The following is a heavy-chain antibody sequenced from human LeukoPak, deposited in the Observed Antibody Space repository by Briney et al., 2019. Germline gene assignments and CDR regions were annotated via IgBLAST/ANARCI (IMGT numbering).Heavy chain of an antibody. CDR1: GFTFSSYW. D-gene: IGHD3-10*01. J-gene: IGHJ4*02. CDR2: INSDGSTT. CDR3: VSFGSGRPY. Sequence: QAGGSLRLSCAASGFTFSSYWMHWARQAPGKGLVWVSRINSDGSTTTYADSVKGRFTISRDNAKNTLYVQMNSLRTEDTAVYYCVSFGSGRPYWGQGTLVTVSS. V-gene: IGHV3-74*01.